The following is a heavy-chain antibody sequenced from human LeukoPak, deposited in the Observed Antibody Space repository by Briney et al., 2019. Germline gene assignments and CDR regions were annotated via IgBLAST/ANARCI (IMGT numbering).Heavy chain of an antibody. CDR2: ISCDGSNK. D-gene: IGHD6-13*01. CDR1: GFTFSSYA. V-gene: IGHV3-30-3*01. Sequence: GRSLRLSCAASGFTFSSYAMHWVRQAPGKGLEWVAVISCDGSNKYYADSVKGRFTISRDNSKNTLYLQMNSLRAEDTAVYYCARDRLLAAAEAFDIWGQGTMVTVSS. CDR3: ARDRLLAAAEAFDI. J-gene: IGHJ3*02.